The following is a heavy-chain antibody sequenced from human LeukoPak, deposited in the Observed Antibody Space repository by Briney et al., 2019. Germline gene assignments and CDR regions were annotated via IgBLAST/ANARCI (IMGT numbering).Heavy chain of an antibody. Sequence: PSETLSLTCTVSGGSISSYYWSWVRQPPGKGLEWIGEIYHSGTTNYNPSLKSRVTISVDKSKNHFSLSLSSVTAADTAVYYCARQRYQLLTGDFDYWGQGTLVTVSS. CDR1: GGSISSYY. V-gene: IGHV4-59*08. J-gene: IGHJ4*02. D-gene: IGHD2-2*01. CDR3: ARQRYQLLTGDFDY. CDR2: IYHSGTT.